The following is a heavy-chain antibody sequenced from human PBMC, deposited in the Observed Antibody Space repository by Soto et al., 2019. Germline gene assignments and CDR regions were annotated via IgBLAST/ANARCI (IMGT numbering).Heavy chain of an antibody. V-gene: IGHV3-74*01. J-gene: IGHJ4*02. CDR3: TRGPRPSSVGTGAF. D-gene: IGHD3-10*01. CDR2: ISDDGSRA. CDR1: GFTFSMYW. Sequence: EVQLVESGGDLVQPGGSLRLSCTASGFTFSMYWMHWVRQVPGKGPEWVSRISDDGSRADYADSVKGRFTISRDNAKNTFYLEMHVLRADDTAVYYCTRGPRPSSVGTGAFWGQGTPVTVSS.